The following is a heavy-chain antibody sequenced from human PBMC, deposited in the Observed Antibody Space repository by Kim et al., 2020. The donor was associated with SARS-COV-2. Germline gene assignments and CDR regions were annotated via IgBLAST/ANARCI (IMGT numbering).Heavy chain of an antibody. Sequence: SETLSLTCTVSGGSISSSSYYWGWIRQPPGKGLEWIGSIYYSGSTYYNPSLKSRVTISVDTSKNQFSLKLSSVTAADTAVYYCARQEPLYSRRRGGWFDPWGQGTRVTVSS. J-gene: IGHJ5*02. CDR2: IYYSGST. CDR1: GGSISSSSYY. D-gene: IGHD6-13*01. V-gene: IGHV4-39*01. CDR3: ARQEPLYSRRRGGWFDP.